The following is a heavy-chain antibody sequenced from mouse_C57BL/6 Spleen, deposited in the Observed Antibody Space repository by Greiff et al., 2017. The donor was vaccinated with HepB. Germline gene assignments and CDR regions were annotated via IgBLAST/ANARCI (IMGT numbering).Heavy chain of an antibody. CDR1: GYAFSSSW. CDR3: ALGGYGFAY. Sequence: QVQLQQSGPELVKPGASVKISCKASGYAFSSSWMNWVKQRPGKGLEWIGRIYPGDGDTNYNGKFKGKATLTADKSSSTAYMQLSSLTSEDSAVYCCALGGYGFAYWGQGTLVTVSA. CDR2: IYPGDGDT. J-gene: IGHJ3*01. D-gene: IGHD2-2*01. V-gene: IGHV1-82*01.